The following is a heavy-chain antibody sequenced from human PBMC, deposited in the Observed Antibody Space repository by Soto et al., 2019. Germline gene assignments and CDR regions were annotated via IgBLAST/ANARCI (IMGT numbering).Heavy chain of an antibody. J-gene: IGHJ4*02. V-gene: IGHV4-59*08. CDR3: ARTAIYGSGVDY. CDR1: GGSISSYY. D-gene: IGHD3-10*01. Sequence: QVQLQESGPGLVKPSETLSLTCTVSGGSISSYYWSWIRQPPGKGLEWIGYIYYSGSTNYNPSLKSRLTISVDTSKNQFSLKLSSVTAADTAVYYCARTAIYGSGVDYWGQGTLVTVSS. CDR2: IYYSGST.